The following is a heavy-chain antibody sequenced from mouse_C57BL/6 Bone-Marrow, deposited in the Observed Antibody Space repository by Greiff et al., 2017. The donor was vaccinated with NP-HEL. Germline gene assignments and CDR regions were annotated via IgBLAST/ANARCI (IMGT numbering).Heavy chain of an antibody. J-gene: IGHJ1*03. Sequence: SGAELVRPGDSVKLSCTASGFNIKDDYMHWVKQRPEQGLEWIGWIDPENGDTEYASKFQGKGTITADTSSNTAYLQLSSLTSDDTAVYYCTDITGDVWGTGTTVTVSS. CDR1: GFNIKDDY. CDR3: TDITGDV. V-gene: IGHV14-4*01. D-gene: IGHD1-1*01. CDR2: IDPENGDT.